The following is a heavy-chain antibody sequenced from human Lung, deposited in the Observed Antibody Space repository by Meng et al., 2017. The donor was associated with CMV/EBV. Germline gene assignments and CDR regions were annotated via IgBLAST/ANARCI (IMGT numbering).Heavy chain of an antibody. J-gene: IGHJ6*02. CDR2: IKNDGGNDEK. CDR1: GFSFAAYN. Sequence: GGSXRLXCAASGFSFAAYNIHWVRQAQGKGLEWVTIIKNDGGNDEKYYADSVMGGFNISGDISKNTVYLQMNSMKPEDTAVYYCAKDFKGHFTMDVWGQGXTVTVSS. CDR3: AKDFKGHFTMDV. V-gene: IGHV3-30*02.